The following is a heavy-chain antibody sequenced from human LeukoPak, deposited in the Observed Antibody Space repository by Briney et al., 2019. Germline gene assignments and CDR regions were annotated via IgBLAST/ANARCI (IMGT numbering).Heavy chain of an antibody. V-gene: IGHV4-39*01. D-gene: IGHD1-14*01. CDR1: GGSISRSSYY. J-gene: IGHJ3*02. Sequence: SETLSLTCTVSGGSISRSSYYWGWIRQPPGKGLEWIGSIYYSGSTYYNPSLKSRVTISVDTSKNQFSLKLSSVTAADTAVYYCARHSTGTYDAFDIWGQGTMVTVSS. CDR3: ARHSTGTYDAFDI. CDR2: IYYSGST.